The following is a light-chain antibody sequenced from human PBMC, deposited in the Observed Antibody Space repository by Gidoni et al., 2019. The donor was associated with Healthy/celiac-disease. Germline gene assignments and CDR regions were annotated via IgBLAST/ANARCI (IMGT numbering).Light chain of an antibody. Sequence: EIVLTQSPGTLYMSPGERATLSCRASQSVSSSYLAWYQQKHGQAPSLLIYGAASRATGIPDGFSGSGSGTDFTLTISRLEPEDFAVYYCQQYGSSPFTFGGGTKVEIK. J-gene: IGKJ4*01. V-gene: IGKV3-20*01. CDR3: QQYGSSPFT. CDR2: GAA. CDR1: QSVSSSY.